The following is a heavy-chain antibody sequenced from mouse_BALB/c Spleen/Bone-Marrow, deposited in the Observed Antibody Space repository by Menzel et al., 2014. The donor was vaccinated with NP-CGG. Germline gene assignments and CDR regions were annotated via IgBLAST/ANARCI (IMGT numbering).Heavy chain of an antibody. J-gene: IGHJ2*01. CDR2: IDPANGNT. CDR1: GFNIKDTY. Sequence: VQLQQSGAGLVKPGASVKLSCTASGFNIKDTYMHWVKQRPEQGLEWIGRIDPANGNTKYDPKFQGKATITADTSSNTAYLQLSSLTSEDTAVYYCASYVYGYYFDYWGQGTTRTVSS. D-gene: IGHD2-2*01. CDR3: ASYVYGYYFDY. V-gene: IGHV14-3*02.